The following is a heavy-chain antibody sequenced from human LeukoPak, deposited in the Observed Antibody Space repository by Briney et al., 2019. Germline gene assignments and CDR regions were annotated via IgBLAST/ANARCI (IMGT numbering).Heavy chain of an antibody. Sequence: PSETLSLTCAVSGYSISSGYYWTWIRQPAGKGLEWIGRIHTSGNTDYNPSLQSRITMSVDTSKNQFSLKLSSVTAADTAVYYCAREGSMTARPFVSIDYWGQGTLVTVSS. V-gene: IGHV4-4*07. J-gene: IGHJ4*02. CDR2: IHTSGNT. D-gene: IGHD6-6*01. CDR1: GYSISSGYY. CDR3: AREGSMTARPFVSIDY.